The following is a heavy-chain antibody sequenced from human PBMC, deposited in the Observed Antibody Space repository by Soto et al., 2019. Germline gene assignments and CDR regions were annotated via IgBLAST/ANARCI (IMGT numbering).Heavy chain of an antibody. CDR2: IYHGGST. D-gene: IGHD2-2*02. Sequence: SETLSLTCAVSGYSISSGYYWGWLRQPPGKGLEWIGSIYHGGSTYYNPPLHSRVTLLIDMTTNNVSLILNSVTAAVTAGYDSAGVGPVDPCDFDISPYTSESWFDPWGQGTLVTVS. J-gene: IGHJ5*02. V-gene: IGHV4-38-2*01. CDR3: AGVGPVDPCDFDISPYTSESWFDP. CDR1: GYSISSGYY.